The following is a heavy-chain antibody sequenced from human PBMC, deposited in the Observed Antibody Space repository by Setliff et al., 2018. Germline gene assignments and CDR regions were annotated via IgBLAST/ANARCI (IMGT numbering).Heavy chain of an antibody. D-gene: IGHD5-12*01. CDR1: DDSISSRHYY. CDR3: ARNPDFLQYSFDL. V-gene: IGHV4-61*09. CDR2: IYTSWST. J-gene: IGHJ2*01. Sequence: SETLSLTCTVSDDSISSRHYYWSWIRQPAGKGLEWLGQIYTSWSTNYNPSLKGRATLSIDASKSQFSLKLSSMTAADTALYYCARNPDFLQYSFDLWGRGTLVTVSS.